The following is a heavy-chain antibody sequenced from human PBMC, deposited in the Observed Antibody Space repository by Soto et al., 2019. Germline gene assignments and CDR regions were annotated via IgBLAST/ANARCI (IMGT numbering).Heavy chain of an antibody. J-gene: IGHJ3*02. D-gene: IGHD6-19*01. V-gene: IGHV4-59*01. Sequence: PSETLSLTCTVPGGSISSYYWSWIRQPPGKGLEWIGYIYYSGSTNYNPSLKSRVTISVDTSKNQFSLKLSSVTAADTAVYYCAGETIAVAGTGAFDIWGQGTMVTVSS. CDR1: GGSISSYY. CDR2: IYYSGST. CDR3: AGETIAVAGTGAFDI.